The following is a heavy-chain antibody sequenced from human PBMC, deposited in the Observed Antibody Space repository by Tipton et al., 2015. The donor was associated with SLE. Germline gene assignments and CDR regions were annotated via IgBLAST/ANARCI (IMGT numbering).Heavy chain of an antibody. Sequence: TLSLTCTVSGGSISGSSWSWIRQPPGKGLEWIGYSSHSGRSNYNSSLRSRVTISLDMSKNQFSLKLGSVTAADTAVYYGARDMDGFGDPNLFEYWGQGMLVTVSS. D-gene: IGHD2-21*02. V-gene: IGHV4-59*01. J-gene: IGHJ4*02. CDR1: GGSISGSS. CDR2: SSHSGRS. CDR3: ARDMDGFGDPNLFEY.